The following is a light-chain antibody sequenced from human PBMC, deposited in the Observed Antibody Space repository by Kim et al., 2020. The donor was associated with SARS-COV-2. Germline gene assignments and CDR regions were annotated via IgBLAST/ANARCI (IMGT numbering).Light chain of an antibody. CDR3: QQRFTWPET. V-gene: IGKV3-11*01. CDR2: VSS. Sequence: PRDRATLSCRASQSDTICFSWYHQKPAQSPRLLIYVSSNWATGVPARFSGRVSVTDFLLTISSLEPEDFAVYYCQQRFTWPETFGQGTNLEI. CDR1: QSDTIC. J-gene: IGKJ2*01.